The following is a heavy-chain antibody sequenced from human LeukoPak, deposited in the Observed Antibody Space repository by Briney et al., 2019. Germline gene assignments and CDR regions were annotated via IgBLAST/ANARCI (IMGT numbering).Heavy chain of an antibody. V-gene: IGHV4-59*01. CDR1: GGSISSYY. CDR2: IYYSGST. CDR3: ARIPSSSAYYYYFGLDV. Sequence: SETLSLTCTVSGGSISSYYWSWIRQPPGKGLEWIGYIYYSGSTNYNPSLKSRVTISVDTSKNQFSLKLRSVTAADTALYYCARIPSSSAYYYYFGLDVWGQGTTVTVSS. J-gene: IGHJ6*02. D-gene: IGHD6-19*01.